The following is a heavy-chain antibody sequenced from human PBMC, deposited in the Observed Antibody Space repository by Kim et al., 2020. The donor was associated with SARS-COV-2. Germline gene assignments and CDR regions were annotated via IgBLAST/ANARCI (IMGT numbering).Heavy chain of an antibody. CDR2: IRNNKYSYTT. CDR1: GFTFTDHF. V-gene: IGHV3-72*01. D-gene: IGHD3-10*01. J-gene: IGHJ6*02. Sequence: GGSLRLSCAASGFTFTDHFMDWVRQAPGKGLEWVGRIRNNKYSYTTEYAASVRGRFTISRDDPQNSLYLQMNSLKIEDTAVYYCARGGTHAADYYYYGMGVWGQGTTVTVSS. CDR3: ARGGTHAADYYYYGMGV.